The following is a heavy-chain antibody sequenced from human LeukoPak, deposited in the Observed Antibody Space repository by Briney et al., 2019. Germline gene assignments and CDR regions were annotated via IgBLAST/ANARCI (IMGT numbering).Heavy chain of an antibody. D-gene: IGHD3-10*01. CDR1: GFTFSAYW. V-gene: IGHV3-74*01. J-gene: IGHJ2*01. CDR2: INNDGTAT. CDR3: AKDRRHTVSGGYFDL. Sequence: GGSLRLSCAASGFTFSAYWMHWVRQVPGKGLVWVSRINNDGTATFFADSVKGRFTISRDNAKNSLYLQMNSLRAGDTALYYCAKDRRHTVSGGYFDLWGRGTLVIVSS.